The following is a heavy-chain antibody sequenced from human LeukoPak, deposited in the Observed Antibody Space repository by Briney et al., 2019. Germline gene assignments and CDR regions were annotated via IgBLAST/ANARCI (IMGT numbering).Heavy chain of an antibody. D-gene: IGHD2-2*01. Sequence: RPGGPLRLSCAASGLTLDDYGMSWVRQAPGKGVEWVAGIYRNCGRPGYADSVKGRFTISRDNANNSLYLQMNSLRAEDTAVYYCARVSSSYCSSTSCYLEYSGYDFVHDYWGQGTLVTVSS. CDR1: GLTLDDYG. J-gene: IGHJ4*02. CDR3: ARVSSSYCSSTSCYLEYSGYDFVHDY. V-gene: IGHV3-20*04. CDR2: IYRNCGRP.